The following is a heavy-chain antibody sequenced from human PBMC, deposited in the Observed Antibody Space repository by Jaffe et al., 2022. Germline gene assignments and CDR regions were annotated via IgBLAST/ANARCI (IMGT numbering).Heavy chain of an antibody. J-gene: IGHJ5*02. CDR3: AKINEYYDILTGSANWFDP. Sequence: EVQLVESGGGLVQPGGSLRLSCAASGFTFSSYWMSWVRQAPGKGLEWVANIKQDGSEKYYVDSVKGRFTISRDNAKNSLYLQMNSLRAEDTAVYYCAKINEYYDILTGSANWFDPWGQGTLVTVSS. CDR1: GFTFSSYW. CDR2: IKQDGSEK. V-gene: IGHV3-7*05. D-gene: IGHD3-9*01.